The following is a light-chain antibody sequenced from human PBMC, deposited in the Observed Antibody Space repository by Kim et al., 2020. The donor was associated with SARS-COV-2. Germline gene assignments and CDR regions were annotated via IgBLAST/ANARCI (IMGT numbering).Light chain of an antibody. CDR3: QQYENWPRT. CDR1: QSINNN. V-gene: IGKV3-15*01. CDR2: DAS. J-gene: IGKJ1*01. Sequence: EIAMTQSAATLSVSPGERVTLSCRASQSINNNLVWYQQKPGRAPRVLIYDASIRATGIPARFSGSGSGTDFTLSITSLQSEDFAVYYCQQYENWPRTFGQGTKVDIK.